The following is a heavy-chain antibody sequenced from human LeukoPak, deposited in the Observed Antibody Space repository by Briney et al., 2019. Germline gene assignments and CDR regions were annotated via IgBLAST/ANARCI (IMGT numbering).Heavy chain of an antibody. Sequence: GGSLRLSCAASGFTFSSYAMSWVLQAPGKGLEWVSAISGSGGSTYYADSVKGRFTISRDNSKNTLYLQMNSLRAEDTAVYYCASTISGNYYDSSGYWNYWGQGTLVTVSS. CDR1: GFTFSSYA. D-gene: IGHD3-22*01. CDR2: ISGSGGST. J-gene: IGHJ4*02. V-gene: IGHV3-23*01. CDR3: ASTISGNYYDSSGYWNY.